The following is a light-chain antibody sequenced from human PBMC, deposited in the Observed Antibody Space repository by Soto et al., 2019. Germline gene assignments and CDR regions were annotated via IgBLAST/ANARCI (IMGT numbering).Light chain of an antibody. CDR1: NSDIGRYNV. J-gene: IGLJ2*01. CDR3: CSYVGSSLLV. Sequence: QSALTQPASVSGSPGQSITISCTGTNSDIGRYNVVSWYQQLPGKAPKLIIYKVSERPLGISDRFSGSKSGSTASLTISGLQDEDEADYYCCSYVGSSLLVFGGGTKLTVL. CDR2: KVS. V-gene: IGLV2-23*02.